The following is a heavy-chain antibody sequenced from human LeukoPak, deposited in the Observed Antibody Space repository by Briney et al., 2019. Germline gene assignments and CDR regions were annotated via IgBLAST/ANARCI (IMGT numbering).Heavy chain of an antibody. V-gene: IGHV4-4*07. Sequence: SETLSLTCTVDSRFVPRYYSGWIRQPAGKGPEWIGRIFPSGSTNYSPSLRSRVTLSIDTSKNQFSLKLSSVTAADTEVHYCRRDGREGYCEGVSRYRWFDPWGQGTLVTVSS. CDR2: IFPSGST. CDR3: RRDGREGYCEGVSRYRWFDP. J-gene: IGHJ5*02. CDR1: SRFVPRYY. D-gene: IGHD2-15*01.